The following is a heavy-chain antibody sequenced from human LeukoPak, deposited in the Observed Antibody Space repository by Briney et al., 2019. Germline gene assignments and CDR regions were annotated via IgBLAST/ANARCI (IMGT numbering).Heavy chain of an antibody. CDR1: GFTFSSYW. V-gene: IGHV3-7*03. D-gene: IGHD2-21*01. CDR2: IKQDGSEK. CDR3: AKGLLRYYYYGMDV. J-gene: IGHJ6*02. Sequence: GGSLRLSCAASGFTFSSYWMSWVRQAPGKGLEWVANIKQDGSEKYYVDSVKGRFTISRDNAKNSLYLQMNSLRAEDTALYYCAKGLLRYYYYGMDVWGQGTTVTVSS.